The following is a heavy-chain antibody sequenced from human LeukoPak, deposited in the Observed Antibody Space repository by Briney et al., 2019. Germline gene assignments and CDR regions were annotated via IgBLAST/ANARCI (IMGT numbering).Heavy chain of an antibody. CDR1: GFTLSIYW. CDR2: INPDGSIA. Sequence: GGSLRLSCVGSGFTLSIYWMYWIRQSPGKGLLWVARINPDGSIADYTDSVKGRFTISRDNVKNTLYLQMSSLRAEDTAVYYCVREGFFDYWGQGALVTVSS. CDR3: VREGFFDY. V-gene: IGHV3-74*01. J-gene: IGHJ4*02.